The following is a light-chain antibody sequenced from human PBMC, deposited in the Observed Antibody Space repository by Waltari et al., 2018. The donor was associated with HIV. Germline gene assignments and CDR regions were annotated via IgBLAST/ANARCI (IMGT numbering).Light chain of an antibody. J-gene: IGLJ2*01. V-gene: IGLV2-23*02. Sequence: QSALTQLASVSGSPGQSIPISCPGTSSDVGAYNLVSWYQQHPNNAPKLMIFEVTKRPSGVSDRFSGSRSGNTASLTISGLQTEDEGDYYCCSYTGTGIVFGGGTKLTVL. CDR3: CSYTGTGIV. CDR2: EVT. CDR1: SSDVGAYNL.